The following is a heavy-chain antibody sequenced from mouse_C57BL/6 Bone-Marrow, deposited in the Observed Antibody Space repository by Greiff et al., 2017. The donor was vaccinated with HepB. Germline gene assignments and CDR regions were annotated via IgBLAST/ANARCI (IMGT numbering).Heavy chain of an antibody. CDR1: GYTFTSYG. J-gene: IGHJ3*01. CDR3: ARCGGTY. CDR2: IYPRSGNT. Sequence: VKLQESGAELARPGASVKLSCKASGYTFTSYGISWVKQRTGQGLEWIGEIYPRSGNTYYNEKFKGKATLTADKSSSTAYMELRSLTSEDSAVYFCARCGGTYWGQGTLVTVSA. V-gene: IGHV1-81*01.